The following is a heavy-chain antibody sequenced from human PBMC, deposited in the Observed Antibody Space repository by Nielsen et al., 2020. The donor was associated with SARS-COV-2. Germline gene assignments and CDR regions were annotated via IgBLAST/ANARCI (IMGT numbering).Heavy chain of an antibody. Sequence: SQTLSLTCAISDGSISNYYWNWIRQAPGKALEWIGYIYYTGSTYYNPSLQSRLTISLDTSKNQFSLRLSSVTAADTAVYYCARRIVSIRRVGADNWFDPWGQGTLVTVSS. CDR3: ARRIVSIRRVGADNWFDP. D-gene: IGHD5/OR15-5a*01. CDR2: IYYTGST. V-gene: IGHV4-59*08. CDR1: DGSISNYY. J-gene: IGHJ5*02.